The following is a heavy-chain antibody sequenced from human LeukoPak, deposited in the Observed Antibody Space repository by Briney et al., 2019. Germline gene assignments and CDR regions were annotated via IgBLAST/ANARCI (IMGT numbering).Heavy chain of an antibody. D-gene: IGHD5-18*01. J-gene: IGHJ4*02. V-gene: IGHV3-30*18. CDR2: ISNDGSKK. Sequence: GGSLRLSCAASGFTFSSYGMHWVRQAPGKGLDWVAVISNDGSKKYYADSVKGRFTISRDNSKNTLSLQVSSLRTEDTAVYYCAKDRYGYAFEYSDSWGQGALVTVSS. CDR3: AKDRYGYAFEYSDS. CDR1: GFTFSSYG.